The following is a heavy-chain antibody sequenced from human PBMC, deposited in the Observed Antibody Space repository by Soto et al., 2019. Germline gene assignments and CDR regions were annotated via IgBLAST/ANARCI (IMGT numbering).Heavy chain of an antibody. CDR3: ARDLGAFDI. J-gene: IGHJ3*02. D-gene: IGHD7-27*01. CDR2: TYYRSKWYN. V-gene: IGHV6-1*01. CDR1: GDSVSSNTAA. Sequence: QVQMQQSGPGLVKPSQTLSLTCAVFGDSVSSNTAAWTWIRQSPSRGLEWLGRTYYRSKWYNDYAVSVTRRITIHPYTSRNQFSLQLNSVTPEDTAVYYCARDLGAFDIWGQGTMVTVSS.